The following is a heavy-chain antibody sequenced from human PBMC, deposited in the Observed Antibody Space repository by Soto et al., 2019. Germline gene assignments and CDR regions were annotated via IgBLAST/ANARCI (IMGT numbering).Heavy chain of an antibody. J-gene: IGHJ4*02. Sequence: PGGSLRLSCVASGFTISTYSMNWVRQAPGKGLEWVSSITYSSTYIYYADSVKGRFTISRDNAKNSLYLQMTSLGDEDTAVYYYARVSGFWTGLPPFDYWGQGTPVTVSS. CDR3: ARVSGFWTGLPPFDY. D-gene: IGHD3-3*01. CDR1: GFTISTYS. CDR2: ITYSSTYI. V-gene: IGHV3-21*01.